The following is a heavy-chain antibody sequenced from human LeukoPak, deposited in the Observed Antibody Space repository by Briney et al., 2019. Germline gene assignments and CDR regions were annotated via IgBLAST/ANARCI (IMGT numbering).Heavy chain of an antibody. J-gene: IGHJ5*02. CDR1: GYXFKTYG. CDR2: ISAYNGNT. V-gene: IGHV1-18*01. Sequence: ASVKVSCKASGYXFKTYGMSWVRQAPGQGLKWMGWISAYNGNTNYAQKFQGRVTMTKDTSTSTAYMELRSLRSDDTAVYYCATDIGNDAGYPNWFDPWGQGTLVTVSS. D-gene: IGHD1-1*01. CDR3: ATDIGNDAGYPNWFDP.